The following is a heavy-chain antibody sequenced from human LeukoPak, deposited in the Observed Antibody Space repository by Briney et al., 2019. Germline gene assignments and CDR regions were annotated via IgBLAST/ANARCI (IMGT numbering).Heavy chain of an antibody. J-gene: IGHJ6*02. CDR1: RFIFSSYS. V-gene: IGHV3-21*01. D-gene: IGHD3-10*01. CDR3: ARDYYGSGSSDV. Sequence: GGSLRLSCAASRFIFSSYSMNWVRQAPGKGLEWVSSISSSIRSSYYIYYADSVKGRFTISRDNAKNSLYLQMNSLRAEDTAVYYCARDYYGSGSSDVWGQGTTVTVSS. CDR2: ISSSIRSSYYI.